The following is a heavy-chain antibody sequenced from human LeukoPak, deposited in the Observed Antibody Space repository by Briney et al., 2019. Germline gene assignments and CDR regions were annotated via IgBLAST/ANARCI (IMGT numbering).Heavy chain of an antibody. CDR3: ARVWGGGYDPFYYYYYMDV. Sequence: ASVKVSCKASGYTFTSYGISWVRQAPGQGLEWMGWISAYNGNTNCAQKLQGRVTMTTDTSTSTAYMELRSLRSDDTAVYYCARVWGGGYDPFYYYYYMDVWGKGTTVTISS. V-gene: IGHV1-18*01. CDR2: ISAYNGNT. D-gene: IGHD3-16*01. CDR1: GYTFTSYG. J-gene: IGHJ6*03.